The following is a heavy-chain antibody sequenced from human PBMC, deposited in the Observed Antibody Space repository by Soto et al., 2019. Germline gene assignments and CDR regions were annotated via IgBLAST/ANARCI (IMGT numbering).Heavy chain of an antibody. CDR2: ISYDGSNK. CDR1: GFTFSSFA. D-gene: IGHD1-26*01. Sequence: GSLSLSCAASGFTFSSFAMHWVRQAPGKGLEWVAVISYDGSNKYYADSVKGRFTISRDNSKNTLYLQMNSLRAEDTAVYTCARDRSVTYYYYFDYWGQGTLVTVSS. V-gene: IGHV3-30-3*01. J-gene: IGHJ4*02. CDR3: ARDRSVTYYYYFDY.